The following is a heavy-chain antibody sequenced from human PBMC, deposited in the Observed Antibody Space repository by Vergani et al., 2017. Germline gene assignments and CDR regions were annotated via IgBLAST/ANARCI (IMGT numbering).Heavy chain of an antibody. Sequence: QVQLQESGPGLVKPSQTLPLTCTVSGGSISSGGYYWSWIRQHPGKGLEWIGYIYYSGSTYYNPSLKSRVTISVDTSNNQFSLRMTSLTAADTAIYYCARDRDLYXRSTTSCHNWFDPWGQGSLVTVSS. D-gene: IGHD2/OR15-2a*01. J-gene: IGHJ5*02. CDR3: ARDRDLYXRSTTSCHNWFDP. CDR1: GGSISSGGYY. V-gene: IGHV4-31*03. CDR2: IYYSGST.